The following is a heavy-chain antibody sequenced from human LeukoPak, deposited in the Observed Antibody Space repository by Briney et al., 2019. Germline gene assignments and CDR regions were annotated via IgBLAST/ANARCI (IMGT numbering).Heavy chain of an antibody. J-gene: IGHJ4*02. D-gene: IGHD1-14*01. CDR3: AADSGDRHSDY. CDR1: GYTFTSYG. Sequence: ASVKVSCKASGYTFTSYGISWVRQAPGQGLEWMGWISAYNGNTNYAQKLQGRVTMTTDTSTSTAYMELSSLRSEDTAVYYCAADSGDRHSDYWGQGTLVTVSS. CDR2: ISAYNGNT. V-gene: IGHV1-18*01.